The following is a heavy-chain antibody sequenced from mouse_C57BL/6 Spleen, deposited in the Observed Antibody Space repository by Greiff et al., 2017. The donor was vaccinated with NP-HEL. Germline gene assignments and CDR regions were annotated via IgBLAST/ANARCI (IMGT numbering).Heavy chain of an antibody. CDR2: IHPSDSYT. CDR1: GYTFTSYW. D-gene: IGHD1-1*01. Sequence: QVQLKQPGAELVKPGASVKVSCKASGYTFTSYWMHWVKQRPVQGLEWIGRIHPSDSYTNYNQKFKGKATLTVDTSSSTAYMQLSSLTSEDSAVYYCARSFNYYGSSHHYFDYWGQGTTLTVSS. V-gene: IGHV1-74*01. J-gene: IGHJ2*01. CDR3: ARSFNYYGSSHHYFDY.